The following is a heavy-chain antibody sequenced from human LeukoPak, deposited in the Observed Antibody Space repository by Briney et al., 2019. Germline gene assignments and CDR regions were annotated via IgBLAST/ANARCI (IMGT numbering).Heavy chain of an antibody. D-gene: IGHD5-24*01. CDR2: ISGSGGST. V-gene: IGHV3-23*01. J-gene: IGHJ4*02. CDR1: GFTFSSYS. CDR3: AKAGPRWLQSEH. Sequence: GGSLRLSCAASGFTFSSYSMNWVRQAPGKGLEWVSAISGSGGSTYYADSVKGRFTISRDNSKNTLYLQMNSLRAEDTAVYYCAKAGPRWLQSEHWGQGTLVTVSS.